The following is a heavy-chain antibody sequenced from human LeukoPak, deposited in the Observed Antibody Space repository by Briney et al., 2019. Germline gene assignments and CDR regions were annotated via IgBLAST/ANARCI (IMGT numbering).Heavy chain of an antibody. V-gene: IGHV3-23*01. D-gene: IGHD1-26*01. J-gene: IGHJ4*02. Sequence: PGGSLRLSCAASGFTFSSYAMHWVRQAPGKGLEWVSTISGSGDASYYADSVKGRFTISRDNSKNTVSLQMNSLRAEDTAVYSCAKERGYSGSPSDCWGQGTLVTVSS. CDR1: GFTFSSYA. CDR2: ISGSGDAS. CDR3: AKERGYSGSPSDC.